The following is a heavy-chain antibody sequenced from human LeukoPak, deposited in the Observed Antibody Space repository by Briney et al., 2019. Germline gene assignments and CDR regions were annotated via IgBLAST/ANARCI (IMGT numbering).Heavy chain of an antibody. V-gene: IGHV4-34*01. CDR3: ARQVDVGCSSTSCYGHGAFDI. CDR1: GGSFSGYY. CDR2: IDHSGST. D-gene: IGHD2-2*01. J-gene: IGHJ3*02. Sequence: SVTLSLTCAVYGGSFSGYYWRWIPQPPGKGLEWIGEIDHSGSTNYNPSLKSRVTISVDTSKNQFALKLSSVTAADTAVYYCARQVDVGCSSTSCYGHGAFDIWGQGTVVTVSS.